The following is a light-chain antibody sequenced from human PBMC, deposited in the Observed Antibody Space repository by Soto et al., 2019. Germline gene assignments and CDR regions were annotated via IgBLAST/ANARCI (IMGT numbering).Light chain of an antibody. CDR1: QSISSW. CDR2: TAS. V-gene: IGKV1-5*03. CDR3: QQYGSSPIT. Sequence: DSQITQSASTLSACVGSRVTITCRASQSISSWLAWYQQKPGKAPKLLIYTASSLESGVPSSFSGSGSGTEFTLTISRLEPEDFAAYYCQQYGSSPITFGQGTRLEIK. J-gene: IGKJ5*01.